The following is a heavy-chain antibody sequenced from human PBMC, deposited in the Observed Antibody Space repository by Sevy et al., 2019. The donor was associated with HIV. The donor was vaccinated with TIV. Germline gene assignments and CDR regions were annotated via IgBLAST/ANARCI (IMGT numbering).Heavy chain of an antibody. D-gene: IGHD6-19*01. CDR2: IYTTDSDA. Sequence: GESLKISCKASGYSFTSSWIGWVRQMPGKGLEWMGIIYTTDSDARHSPSFEGQVPISVDKSISTAYLQWSSLKASDTAMYYCARRGASGGWYHFDYWGQGTLVTVSS. CDR1: GYSFTSSW. V-gene: IGHV5-51*01. CDR3: ARRGASGGWYHFDY. J-gene: IGHJ4*02.